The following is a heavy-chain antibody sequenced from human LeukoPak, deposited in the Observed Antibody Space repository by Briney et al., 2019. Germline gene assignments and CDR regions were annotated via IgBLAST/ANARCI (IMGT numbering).Heavy chain of an antibody. CDR1: GGSISSSSYY. Sequence: PSETLSLTCTVSGGSISSSSYYWGWIRQPPGKGLEWIGSIYYSGSTNYNPSLKSRVTISVDTSKNQFSLKLSSVTAADTAVYYCARDGGSSGYYGEFDYWGQGTLVTVSS. V-gene: IGHV4-39*07. CDR2: IYYSGST. J-gene: IGHJ4*02. CDR3: ARDGGSSGYYGEFDY. D-gene: IGHD3-22*01.